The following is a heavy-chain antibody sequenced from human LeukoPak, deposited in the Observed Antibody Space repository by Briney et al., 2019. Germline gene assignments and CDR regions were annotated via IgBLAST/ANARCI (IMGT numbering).Heavy chain of an antibody. Sequence: GGSLRLSCAASGFTFSSYAMSWVRQAPGNGREWVSAISGSGGSTYYADSVKGRFTISRDNSKHTLYLQMNSLRAEDTAVYYCAKDYDFWSGYYFDYWGQGTLVTVSS. D-gene: IGHD3-3*01. CDR3: AKDYDFWSGYYFDY. CDR2: ISGSGGST. V-gene: IGHV3-23*01. CDR1: GFTFSSYA. J-gene: IGHJ4*02.